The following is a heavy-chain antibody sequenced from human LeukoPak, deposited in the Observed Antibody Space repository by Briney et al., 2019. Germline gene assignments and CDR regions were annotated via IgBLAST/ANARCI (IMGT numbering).Heavy chain of an antibody. CDR3: AKQNDFRLDY. V-gene: IGHV5-51*01. CDR1: GYTFSSYW. CDR2: IYPGDSDT. D-gene: IGHD3-3*01. Sequence: GESLRISCKGSGYTFSSYWIGWVRQMPGKGLEWMGIIYPGDSDTRYSPSLQGQVTISVDTSIGTAYLQWSSLKASDTAIYYCAKQNDFRLDYWGQGTLVTVSS. J-gene: IGHJ4*02.